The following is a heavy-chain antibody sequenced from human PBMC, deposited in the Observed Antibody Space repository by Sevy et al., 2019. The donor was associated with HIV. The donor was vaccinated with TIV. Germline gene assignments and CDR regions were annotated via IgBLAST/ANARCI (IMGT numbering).Heavy chain of an antibody. CDR3: AKAGSSWRSEYFQH. CDR2: ISYDGSNK. Sequence: GGSLRLSCAASGFTFSSYGMHWVRQAPGKGLEWVAVISYDGSNKYYADSVKGRFTISRDNSKNTLYLQMNSLRAEDTAVYYCAKAGSSWRSEYFQHWGQGTLVTVSS. D-gene: IGHD6-13*01. CDR1: GFTFSSYG. V-gene: IGHV3-30*18. J-gene: IGHJ1*01.